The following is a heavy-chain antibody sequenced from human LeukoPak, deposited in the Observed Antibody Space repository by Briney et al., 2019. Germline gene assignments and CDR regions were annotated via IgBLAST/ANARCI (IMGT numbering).Heavy chain of an antibody. CDR1: GGSFSGYY. CDR2: INHSGST. J-gene: IGHJ4*02. V-gene: IGHV4-34*01. D-gene: IGHD5-18*01. CDR3: ASRARGYSYGTVDY. Sequence: SETLSLTCAVYGGSFSGYYWSWIRQPPGKGLEWIGEINHSGSTNYNPSLKGRVTISVDTSKNQFSLKLSSVTAADTAVYYCASRARGYSYGTVDYWGQGTLVTVSS.